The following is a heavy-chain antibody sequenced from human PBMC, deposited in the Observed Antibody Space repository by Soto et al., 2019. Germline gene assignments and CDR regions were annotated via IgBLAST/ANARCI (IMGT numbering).Heavy chain of an antibody. CDR3: ARLYGSRGPFDY. V-gene: IGHV4-34*01. J-gene: IGHJ4*02. CDR2: IKHRGST. D-gene: IGHD6-13*01. Sequence: QVQLQQWGAGLLKPSETLSLTCAVYGGSFSGYYWSWIRQPPGKGLEWIGEIKHRGSTNYNPSLKSRVTISVDTSKNQFSLKLSSVTAADTAVYYCARLYGSRGPFDYWGQGILVTVSS. CDR1: GGSFSGYY.